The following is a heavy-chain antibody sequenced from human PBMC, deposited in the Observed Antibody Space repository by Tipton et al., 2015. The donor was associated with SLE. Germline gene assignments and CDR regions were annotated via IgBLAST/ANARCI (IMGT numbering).Heavy chain of an antibody. CDR1: AFTFSSYG. D-gene: IGHD3-16*01. V-gene: IGHV3-23*01. J-gene: IGHJ3*01. Sequence: GSLRLSCAASAFTFSSYGMSWVRQAPGKGLEWVGGINFSGDITYYADSVKGRITISRDNSKNTLYLQMNSLRVEDTAVYYCARDRRSWGGSNAFDVWGQGTLVTVSS. CDR2: INFSGDIT. CDR3: ARDRRSWGGSNAFDV.